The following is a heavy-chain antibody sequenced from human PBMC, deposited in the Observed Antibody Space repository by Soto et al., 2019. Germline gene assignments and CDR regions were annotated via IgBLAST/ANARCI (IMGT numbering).Heavy chain of an antibody. J-gene: IGHJ4*02. D-gene: IGHD6-6*01. CDR1: RVTFTDYY. V-gene: IGHV3-11*01. Sequence: LRRSCAASRVTFTDYYMIWIRQAQGKGLEWVSHITNSGSTKYYADSVKGRFTISRGNAKNSLFLQMNSLRAEDTAVYYCARPLAARFDYSGQGTPVTAPQ. CDR2: ITNSGSTK. CDR3: ARPLAARFDY.